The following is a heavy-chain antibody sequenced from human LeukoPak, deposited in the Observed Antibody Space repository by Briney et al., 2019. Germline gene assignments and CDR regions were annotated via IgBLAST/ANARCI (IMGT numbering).Heavy chain of an antibody. CDR3: ARGQVPYYFDY. J-gene: IGHJ4*02. V-gene: IGHV3-74*01. CDR1: GFTFDDYA. CDR2: INSDGSST. Sequence: GGSLRLSCAASGFTFDDYAMHWVRQAPGKGLVWVSRINSDGSSTSYADSVKGRFTISRDNAKNTLYLQMNSLRAEDTAVYYCARGQVPYYFDYWGQGTLVTVSS.